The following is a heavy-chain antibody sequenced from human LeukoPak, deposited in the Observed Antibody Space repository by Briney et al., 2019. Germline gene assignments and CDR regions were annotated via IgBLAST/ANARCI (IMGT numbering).Heavy chain of an antibody. V-gene: IGHV1-69*05. CDR2: IIPIFGTA. Sequence: SVKVSCKASGGTFSSYAISWVRQAPGQGLEWMGGIIPIFGTANYAQKFQGRVTITTDESTSTAYMELSSLRSEDTAVYYCARGPLLNAIAVAPGRFDYWGQGTLVTVSS. J-gene: IGHJ4*02. CDR1: GGTFSSYA. D-gene: IGHD6-19*01. CDR3: ARGPLLNAIAVAPGRFDY.